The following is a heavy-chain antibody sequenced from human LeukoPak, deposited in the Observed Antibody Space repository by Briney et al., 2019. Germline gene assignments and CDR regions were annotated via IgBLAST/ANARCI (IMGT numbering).Heavy chain of an antibody. CDR1: GFTFSSYA. CDR2: ISGSGGST. V-gene: IGHV3-23*01. CDR3: AKGSYYDNSGYYYFDY. Sequence: LGGSLRLSCAASGFTFSSYAMSWVRQAPGKGLEWVSGISGSGGSTYYADSVKGRFTISRDNSKNTLFLQMNSLRAEDTALYYCAKGSYYDNSGYYYFDYWGQGTLVTVSS. D-gene: IGHD3-22*01. J-gene: IGHJ4*02.